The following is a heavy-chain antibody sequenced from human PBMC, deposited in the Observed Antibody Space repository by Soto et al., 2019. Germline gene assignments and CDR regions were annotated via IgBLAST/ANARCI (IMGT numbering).Heavy chain of an antibody. J-gene: IGHJ3*02. Sequence: ASVKVSCKVSGYTLTELSMHWVRQAPGKGLEWMGGFDPEDGETIYAQKFQGRVTMTEDTSTDTAYMELSSLRSEDTAVYYCATGLLNPDAFDTWGQGTMVTVSS. V-gene: IGHV1-24*01. CDR1: GYTLTELS. CDR2: FDPEDGET. D-gene: IGHD2-15*01. CDR3: ATGLLNPDAFDT.